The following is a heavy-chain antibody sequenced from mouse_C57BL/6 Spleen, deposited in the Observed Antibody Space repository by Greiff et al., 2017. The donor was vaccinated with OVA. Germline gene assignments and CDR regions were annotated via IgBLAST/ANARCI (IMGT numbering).Heavy chain of an antibody. D-gene: IGHD1-1*01. V-gene: IGHV1-55*01. CDR2: IYPGSGSP. CDR1: GYTFTSYW. CDR3: ARCDYGSSPYWYFEV. J-gene: IGHJ1*03. Sequence: QVHVKQPGAELVKPGASVKMSCKASGYTFTSYWITWVKQRPGQGLEWIGDIYPGSGSPNYNEKFKSKATLNVDNSSRTAYMQLSSLTTEDSAVYYGARCDYGSSPYWYFEVWGTGTTVTVSS.